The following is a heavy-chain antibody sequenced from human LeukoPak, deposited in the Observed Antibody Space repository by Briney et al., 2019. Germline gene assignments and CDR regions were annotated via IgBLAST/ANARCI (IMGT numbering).Heavy chain of an antibody. J-gene: IGHJ4*02. D-gene: IGHD1-14*01. CDR3: TTWTDLYDY. V-gene: IGHV3-43D*03. CDR2: ISWDGGST. CDR1: GVTFDDYA. Sequence: GGSLRLSCAASGVTFDDYAMHWVRQAPGKGLEWVSLISWDGGSTYYADSVKGRFTISRDNSKNSLYLQMNSLRIEDTAMYYCTTWTDLYDYWGQGILVTVSP.